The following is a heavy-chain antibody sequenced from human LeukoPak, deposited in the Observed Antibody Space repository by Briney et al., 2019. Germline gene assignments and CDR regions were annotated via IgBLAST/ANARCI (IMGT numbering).Heavy chain of an antibody. D-gene: IGHD3-22*01. V-gene: IGHV3-9*01. CDR1: GFTFDDYA. J-gene: IGHJ6*02. CDR3: AKVGGYYDSSGYPRYYYGMDV. Sequence: PGGSLRLSCAASGFTFDDYAMHWVRQAPGKGLVWVSGISWNSGSIGYADSVKGRFTISRDNAKNSLYLQMNSLRAEDTALYYCAKVGGYYDSSGYPRYYYGMDVWGQGTMVTVSS. CDR2: ISWNSGSI.